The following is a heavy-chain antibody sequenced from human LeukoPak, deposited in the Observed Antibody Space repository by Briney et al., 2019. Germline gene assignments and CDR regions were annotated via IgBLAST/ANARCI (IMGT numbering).Heavy chain of an antibody. CDR1: GFTFSSYA. J-gene: IGHJ4*02. Sequence: GGSLRLSCAASGFTFSSYAMHWVRQATGKGLEWVAVISYDGSNKYYADSVKGRFTISRDNSKNTLYLQMNSLRAEDTAVYYCASLSYGGNPNFDYWGQGTLVTVSS. CDR2: ISYDGSNK. CDR3: ASLSYGGNPNFDY. V-gene: IGHV3-30-3*01. D-gene: IGHD4-23*01.